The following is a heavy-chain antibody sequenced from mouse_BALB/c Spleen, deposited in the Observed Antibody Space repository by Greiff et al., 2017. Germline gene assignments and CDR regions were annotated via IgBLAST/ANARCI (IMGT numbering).Heavy chain of an antibody. J-gene: IGHJ4*01. CDR2: ISYDGSN. V-gene: IGHV3-6*02. CDR1: GYSITSGYY. Sequence: EVKLMESGPGLVKPSQSLSLTCSVTGYSITSGYYWNWIRQFPGNKLEWMGYISYDGSNNYNPSLKNRISITRDTSKNQFFLKLNSVTTEDTATYYCARYGSYYAMDYWGQGTSVTVSS. D-gene: IGHD2-2*01. CDR3: ARYGSYYAMDY.